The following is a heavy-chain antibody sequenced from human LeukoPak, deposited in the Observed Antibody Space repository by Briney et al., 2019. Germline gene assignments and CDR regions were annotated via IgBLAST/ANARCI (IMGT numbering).Heavy chain of an antibody. CDR2: IYTSGST. D-gene: IGHD1-26*01. Sequence: SETLSLTCTVSGGSISSYYWSWIRQPAGKGLEWIGRIYTSGSTNYNASPKSRVSMSVDTSKNRFSLKLSSVTAADTAVFYCARENSGSYREFDYWGQGTLVTVSS. V-gene: IGHV4-4*07. CDR1: GGSISSYY. CDR3: ARENSGSYREFDY. J-gene: IGHJ4*02.